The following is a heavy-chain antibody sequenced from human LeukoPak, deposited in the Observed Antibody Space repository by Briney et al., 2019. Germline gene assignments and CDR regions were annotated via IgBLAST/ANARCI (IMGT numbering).Heavy chain of an antibody. J-gene: IGHJ6*02. CDR2: ISYDGSNK. D-gene: IGHD6-19*01. CDR1: GFTFSSYG. V-gene: IGHV3-30*18. CDR3: AKGEQWLVPGMDV. Sequence: GGSLRLSCAASGFTFSSYGMHWVRQAPGKGLEWVAVISYDGSNKYYADSVKGRFTISRDNSKNTLYLQMNSLRAEDTAVYYCAKGEQWLVPGMDVWGQGTTVTVSS.